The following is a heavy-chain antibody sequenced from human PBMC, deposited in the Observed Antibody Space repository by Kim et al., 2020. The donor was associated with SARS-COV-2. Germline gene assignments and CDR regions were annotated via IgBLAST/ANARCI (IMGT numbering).Heavy chain of an antibody. V-gene: IGHV3-7*01. CDR3: ARDGGKVVVTAIGSYYYYGMDV. CDR1: GFTFSSYW. CDR2: IKQDGSEK. J-gene: IGHJ6*02. Sequence: GGSLRLSCAASGFTFSSYWMSWVRQAPGKGLEWVANIKQDGSEKYYVDSVKGRFTISRDNAKNSLYLQMNSLRAEDTAVYYCARDGGKVVVTAIGSYYYYGMDVWGQGTTVTVSS. D-gene: IGHD2-21*02.